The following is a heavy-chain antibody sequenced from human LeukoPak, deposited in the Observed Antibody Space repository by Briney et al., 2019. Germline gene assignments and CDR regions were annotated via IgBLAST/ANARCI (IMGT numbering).Heavy chain of an antibody. V-gene: IGHV3-7*01. D-gene: IGHD1-26*01. CDR1: GFTFSSYW. J-gene: IGHJ4*02. CDR3: ARDRASGALDY. CDR2: IKQDGSEK. Sequence: GGSLRLSCAASGFTFSSYWMTWVRQAPGKGLEWVANIKQDGSEKYYVDSVKGRFTISRDNAKNSVYLQMISLRDEDTAVYYCARDRASGALDYWGQGTLVTVSS.